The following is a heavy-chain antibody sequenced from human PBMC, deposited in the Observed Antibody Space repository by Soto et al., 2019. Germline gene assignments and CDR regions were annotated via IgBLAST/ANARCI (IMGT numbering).Heavy chain of an antibody. CDR3: ARGLPDGSGQYGDY. CDR2: ISSSSSYI. V-gene: IGHV3-21*01. CDR1: GFTFSSYS. Sequence: EVQLVESGGGLVKPGGSLRLSCAASGFTFSSYSMNWVRQAPGKGLEWVSSISSSSSYIYYGDSVKGRFTISRDNAKNSRYLQMNSLRAEDTAVYYCARGLPDGSGQYGDYWGQGNLVTVSS. D-gene: IGHD3-10*01. J-gene: IGHJ4*02.